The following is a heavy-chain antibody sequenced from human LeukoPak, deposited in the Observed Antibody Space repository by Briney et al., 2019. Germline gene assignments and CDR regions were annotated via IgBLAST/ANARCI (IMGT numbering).Heavy chain of an antibody. CDR3: ARDSYCSTTSCHLDY. CDR2: ISYSGIT. Sequence: PSETLSPTCTVSGGSISGRSYFWGWIRQSPAKGLEWIGSISYSGITHYNPSLKSRVTMSVDTSRNQVSLNLDSVTAADTAVYYCARDSYCSTTSCHLDYWGQGILVTVSS. CDR1: GGSISGRSYF. D-gene: IGHD2-2*01. V-gene: IGHV4-39*07. J-gene: IGHJ4*02.